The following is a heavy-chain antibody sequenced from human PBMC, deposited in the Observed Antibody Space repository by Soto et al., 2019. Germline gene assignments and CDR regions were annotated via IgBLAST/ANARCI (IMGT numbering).Heavy chain of an antibody. Sequence: VQLVESGGGLVQPGGSLRLSRAASGFTVSSNYMNWVRQAPGKGLEWLSVLYSGAGTYYADSVKDRFTISRDNSKNTLYLQLNSLRAEDTAIYYCARECGGDCSNAFDLWGQGTMVTVSP. CDR2: LYSGAGT. CDR3: ARECGGDCSNAFDL. CDR1: GFTVSSNY. V-gene: IGHV3-66*01. D-gene: IGHD2-21*01. J-gene: IGHJ3*01.